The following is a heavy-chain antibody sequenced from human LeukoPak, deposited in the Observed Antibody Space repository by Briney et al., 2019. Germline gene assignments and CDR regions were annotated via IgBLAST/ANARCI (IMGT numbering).Heavy chain of an antibody. Sequence: SETQSLTCTVSGGSISSYYWSWIRQPPGKGLEWIGYIYYSGSTNYNPSLKSRVTISVDTSKNQVSLKLSSVTAADTAVYYCARLDTALSSIQIWGQGTLVTVSS. V-gene: IGHV4-59*01. CDR2: IYYSGST. CDR3: ARLDTALSSIQI. CDR1: GGSISSYY. D-gene: IGHD5-18*01. J-gene: IGHJ4*02.